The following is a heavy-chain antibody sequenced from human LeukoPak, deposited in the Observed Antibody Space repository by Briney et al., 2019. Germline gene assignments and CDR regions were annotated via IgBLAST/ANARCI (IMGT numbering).Heavy chain of an antibody. J-gene: IGHJ4*02. CDR3: ARTHVPQYDFWTASI. V-gene: IGHV3-21*01. CDR1: GVTFSTYG. Sequence: GGSLRLSCAASGVTFSTYGMIWVRQAPGKGPEWVSSISSISTYTHYADAVKGRFTISRDNTKNPLYLQMNSLRAEDTAVYYCARTHVPQYDFWTASIWGQGTLVAVSS. CDR2: ISSISTYT. D-gene: IGHD3-3*01.